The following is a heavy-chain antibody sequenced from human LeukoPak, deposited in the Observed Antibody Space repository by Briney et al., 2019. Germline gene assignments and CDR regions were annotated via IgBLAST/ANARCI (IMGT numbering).Heavy chain of an antibody. CDR3: ARCPIRRSESSVPMD. CDR1: GGSVSSSSYY. D-gene: IGHD3-22*01. J-gene: IGHJ3*01. CDR2: IYYSGST. Sequence: SETLSLTCTVSGGSVSSSSYYWGWIRQPPGKGLEWIGNIYYSGSTYYNPSLKSRVTISLDTSKNQFSLKLTSVTAADTAVYYCARCPIRRSESSVPMDWGQGTIVTVSS. V-gene: IGHV4-39*07.